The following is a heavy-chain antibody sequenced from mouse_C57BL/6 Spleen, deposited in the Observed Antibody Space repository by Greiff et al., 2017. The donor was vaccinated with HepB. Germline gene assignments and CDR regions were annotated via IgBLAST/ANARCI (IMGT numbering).Heavy chain of an antibody. Sequence: QVQLQQSGPELVKPGASVKISCKASGYAFSSSWMNWVKQRPGKGLEWIGRIYPGDGDTNYNGKFKGKATLTADKSSSTAYMQLSSLTSEDSAVYFCARSSYRASMDYWGQGTSVTVSS. CDR1: GYAFSSSW. V-gene: IGHV1-82*01. CDR2: IYPGDGDT. CDR3: ARSSYRASMDY. D-gene: IGHD2-14*01. J-gene: IGHJ4*01.